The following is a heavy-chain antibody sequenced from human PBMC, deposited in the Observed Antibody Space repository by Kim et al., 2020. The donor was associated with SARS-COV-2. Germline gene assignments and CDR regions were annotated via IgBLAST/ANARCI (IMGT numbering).Heavy chain of an antibody. Sequence: YVDSVGGRFTISRDNAKNSLYLQMNSLRREDAAVYFCARGIVGHRVDFDYWGQGTLVTVSS. J-gene: IGHJ4*02. CDR3: ARGIVGHRVDFDY. V-gene: IGHV3-7*01. D-gene: IGHD1-26*01.